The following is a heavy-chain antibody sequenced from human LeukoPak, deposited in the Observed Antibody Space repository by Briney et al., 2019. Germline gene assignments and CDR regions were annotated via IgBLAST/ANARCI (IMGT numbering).Heavy chain of an antibody. Sequence: ASVNVSCKASGYTFTSYGISWVRQAPGQGLEWMGWISAYNGNTNYAQKLQGRVTMTTDTSTSTAYMELRSLRSDDTAVYYCARSHPPLLLEWDYNWFDPWGQGTLVTVSS. J-gene: IGHJ5*02. V-gene: IGHV1-18*01. CDR2: ISAYNGNT. CDR3: ARSHPPLLLEWDYNWFDP. D-gene: IGHD3-3*01. CDR1: GYTFTSYG.